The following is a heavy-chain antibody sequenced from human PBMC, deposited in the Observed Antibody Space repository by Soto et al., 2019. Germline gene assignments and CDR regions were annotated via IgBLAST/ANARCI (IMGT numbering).Heavy chain of an antibody. CDR2: IVVGSGNT. D-gene: IGHD5-12*01. V-gene: IGHV1-58*01. CDR3: AAEGERWLQFGGRYYYGMDV. Sequence: SVKVSCKASGFTFTGSAVHWVRQARGQRLKGIGWIVVGSGNTNYAQKFQERVTITRDMSTSTAYMELSSLRSEDTAVYYCAAEGERWLQFGGRYYYGMDVWGQGTTVTVSS. J-gene: IGHJ6*02. CDR1: GFTFTGSA.